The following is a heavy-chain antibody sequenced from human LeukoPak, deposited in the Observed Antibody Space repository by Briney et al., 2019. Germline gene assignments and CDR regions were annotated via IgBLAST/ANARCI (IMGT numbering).Heavy chain of an antibody. Sequence: MPSETLSLTCAVYGGSFSGYYWSWIRQPPGKGLEWIGEINHSGSTNYNPSLKSRVTISVDTSKNQFSLKLSSVTAADTAVYYCARGQYSHFDYWGQGTLVTVSS. CDR1: GGSFSGYY. CDR2: INHSGST. V-gene: IGHV4-34*01. D-gene: IGHD5-18*01. CDR3: ARGQYSHFDY. J-gene: IGHJ4*02.